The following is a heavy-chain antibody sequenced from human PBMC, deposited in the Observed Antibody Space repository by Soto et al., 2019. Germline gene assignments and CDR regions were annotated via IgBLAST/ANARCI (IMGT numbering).Heavy chain of an antibody. D-gene: IGHD3-16*01. Sequence: SETLSLTCTVSGGSISSDGYYWSWIRQHPGKGLEWIGHLYYSGSTRYNPSLESRVTISVGTSENQFSLKLSSVTAADTAVYYCARAEMARVWGALDYWGQGTLVTVS. CDR2: LYYSGST. CDR1: GGSISSDGYY. CDR3: ARAEMARVWGALDY. J-gene: IGHJ4*02. V-gene: IGHV4-31*03.